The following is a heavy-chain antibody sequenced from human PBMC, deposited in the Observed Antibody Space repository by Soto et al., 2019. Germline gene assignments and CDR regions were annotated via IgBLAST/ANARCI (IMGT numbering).Heavy chain of an antibody. V-gene: IGHV3-15*07. D-gene: IGHD5-18*01. Sequence: GGALTLSCAASRFTFSNAWMNWVRQAPGKGLERVGRIKSKTDGGTTEYADAVKGRFIVSRDSPKNSLYLQMNSLRAEDTAVYYCARDGGGYSYDAFDIWGQGTMVTVSS. CDR2: IKSKTDGGTT. CDR1: RFTFSNAW. J-gene: IGHJ3*02. CDR3: ARDGGGYSYDAFDI.